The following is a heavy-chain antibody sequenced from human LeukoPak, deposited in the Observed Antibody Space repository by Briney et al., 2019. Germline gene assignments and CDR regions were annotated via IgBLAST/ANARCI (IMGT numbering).Heavy chain of an antibody. D-gene: IGHD1-20*01. CDR2: INPSGGST. J-gene: IGHJ4*02. V-gene: IGHV1-46*01. CDR3: ATVTGKRILRFDY. Sequence: GASVKVSCKESGYTFTSYYMHWVRQAPGQGLEWMGIINPSGGSTSYAQNFQGRVTMTEDTSTDTAYMELSSLRSEDTAVYYCATVTGKRILRFDYWGQGTLVTVSS. CDR1: GYTFTSYY.